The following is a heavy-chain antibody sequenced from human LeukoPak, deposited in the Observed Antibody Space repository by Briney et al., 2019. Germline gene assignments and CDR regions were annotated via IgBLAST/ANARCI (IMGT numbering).Heavy chain of an antibody. CDR1: GFTFSSYV. Sequence: GGSLRLSCAAPGFTFSSYVMSWVRQTPGKGLEWVSYISASGATTYFADSVKGRFTISRDNSKNTLYLQMNSLRAEDTAVYYCAKGRPYGDYVSDFDYWGQGTLVTVSS. J-gene: IGHJ4*02. D-gene: IGHD4-17*01. CDR3: AKGRPYGDYVSDFDY. V-gene: IGHV3-23*01. CDR2: ISASGATT.